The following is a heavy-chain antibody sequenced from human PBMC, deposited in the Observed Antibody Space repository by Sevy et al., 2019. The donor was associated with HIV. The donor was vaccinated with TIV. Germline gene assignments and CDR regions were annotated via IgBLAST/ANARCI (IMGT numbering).Heavy chain of an antibody. Sequence: GGSLRLSCAASGFIFSNYPMSWVRHSPGKGLEWVSDISAGGTTTYYADSVEGRFTISSDNSKNTVSLQMNSLGAEATAIYYCAKRYCSTITCYDDDFWNPYYFYGLDVWGQGISVTVSS. V-gene: IGHV3-23*01. CDR1: GFIFSNYP. CDR3: AKRYCSTITCYDDDFWNPYYFYGLDV. D-gene: IGHD2-2*01. CDR2: ISAGGTTT. J-gene: IGHJ6*02.